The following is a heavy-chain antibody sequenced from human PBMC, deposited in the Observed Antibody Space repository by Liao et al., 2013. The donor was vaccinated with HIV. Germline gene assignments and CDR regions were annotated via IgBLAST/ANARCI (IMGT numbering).Heavy chain of an antibody. J-gene: IGHJ4*02. CDR2: IHYSGST. CDR3: ARSAHLWDMVGATVFDY. D-gene: IGHD2-15*01. CDR1: GGSISSYY. Sequence: QVQLQESGPRLVKPSETLSLTCTVSGGSISSYYWSWIRQPPGKRLEWIGYIHYSGSTSDNPSLKSRPTISIDRAKNQFSLQVTSVTATDTAVYYCARSAHLWDMVGATVFDYWGPGILVTVSS. V-gene: IGHV4-59*01.